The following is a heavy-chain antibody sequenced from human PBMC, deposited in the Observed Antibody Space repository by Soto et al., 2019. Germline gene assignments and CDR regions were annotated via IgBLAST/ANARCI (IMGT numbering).Heavy chain of an antibody. Sequence: PSETLSLTCTVSGGSISSGGYYWSWIRRHPGKGLEWIGYIYYSGSTYYNPSLKSRVTISVDTSKNQFSLKLSSVTAADTAVYYCARGSGTVTKRSGVDYWGQGTLVTVSS. J-gene: IGHJ4*02. CDR2: IYYSGST. CDR1: GGSISSGGYY. D-gene: IGHD4-17*01. CDR3: ARGSGTVTKRSGVDY. V-gene: IGHV4-31*03.